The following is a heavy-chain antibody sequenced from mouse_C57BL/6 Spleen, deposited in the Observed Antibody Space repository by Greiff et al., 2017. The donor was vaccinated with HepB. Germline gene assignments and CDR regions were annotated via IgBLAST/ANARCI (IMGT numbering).Heavy chain of an antibody. CDR1: GYAFSSYW. CDR3: ARSVTTVPGYAMDY. Sequence: VQLQESGAELVKPGASVKISCKASGYAFSSYWMNWVKQRPGKGLEWIGQIYPGDGDTNYNGKFKGKATLTADKSSSTAYMQLSSLTSEDSAVYFCARSVTTVPGYAMDYWGQGTSVTVSS. CDR2: IYPGDGDT. D-gene: IGHD1-1*01. J-gene: IGHJ4*01. V-gene: IGHV1-80*01.